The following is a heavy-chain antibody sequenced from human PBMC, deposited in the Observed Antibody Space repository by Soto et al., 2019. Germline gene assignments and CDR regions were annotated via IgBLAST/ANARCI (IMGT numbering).Heavy chain of an antibody. D-gene: IGHD6-19*01. Sequence: GGSLRLSCAASGFTFSSYAMSWVRQAPGTGLEWVSAISGSGGSTYYADSVKGRFTISRDNSKNTLYLQMNSLRAEDTAVYYCAKEKTYGSGWDGMDVWGQGTTVTVSS. V-gene: IGHV3-23*01. J-gene: IGHJ6*02. CDR3: AKEKTYGSGWDGMDV. CDR2: ISGSGGST. CDR1: GFTFSSYA.